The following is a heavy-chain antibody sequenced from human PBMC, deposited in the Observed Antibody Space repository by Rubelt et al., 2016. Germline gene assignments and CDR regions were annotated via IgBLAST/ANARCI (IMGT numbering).Heavy chain of an antibody. V-gene: IGHV3-30*18. Sequence: GLEWVASISYDGSNKYYIGSVKGRFTIPRDNSKNTVSLQMNSLRIEDTAVYYCAKGFRSSLSGGDFWGQGTLVTVSS. CDR2: ISYDGSNK. D-gene: IGHD6-13*01. J-gene: IGHJ4*02. CDR3: AKGFRSSLSGGDF.